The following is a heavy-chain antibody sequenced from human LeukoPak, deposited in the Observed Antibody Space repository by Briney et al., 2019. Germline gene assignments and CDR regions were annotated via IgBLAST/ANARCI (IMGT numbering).Heavy chain of an antibody. J-gene: IGHJ4*02. Sequence: GGSLRLPCAASGFNLRTFWIHWIRQDAGGRLVWVSRISPDGSVTTYTASVKGRFAISRDNAKNTLYLEMNSLRADDAAIYYCASDSGHRSGGDSWGQGTPVTVSS. D-gene: IGHD1-26*01. CDR1: GFNLRTFW. CDR2: ISPDGSVT. V-gene: IGHV3-74*01. CDR3: ASDSGHRSGGDS.